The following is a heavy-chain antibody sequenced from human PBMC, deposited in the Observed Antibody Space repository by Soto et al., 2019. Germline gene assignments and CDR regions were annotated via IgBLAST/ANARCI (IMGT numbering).Heavy chain of an antibody. J-gene: IGHJ5*01. CDR2: IYPGDSET. V-gene: IGHV5-51*01. D-gene: IGHD2-15*01. CDR3: AIRRGGNPGDWFYP. CDR1: GYSFSNYW. Sequence: GESLKISCKGSGYSFSNYWIVWVRQMPGKGLEWMGIIYPGDSETKYSPSFQGQVTISADKSINTAYLQWISLKASDTAMYYCAIRRGGNPGDWFYPCGQGTLVIVSS.